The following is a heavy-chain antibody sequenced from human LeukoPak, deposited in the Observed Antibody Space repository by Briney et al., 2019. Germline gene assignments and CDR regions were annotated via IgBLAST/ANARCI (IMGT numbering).Heavy chain of an antibody. D-gene: IGHD3-3*02. J-gene: IGHJ4*02. V-gene: IGHV3-21*01. CDR2: ISSSSSYI. CDR1: GFTYSSYS. Sequence: PGGSLRLSCAASGFTYSSYSMNWVRQAPGKGLEWVSSISSSSSYIYYADSVKGRFTISRDNAKNSLYLQMNSLRAEDTAVYYCARSFSSYFDYWGQGTLVTVSS. CDR3: ARSFSSYFDY.